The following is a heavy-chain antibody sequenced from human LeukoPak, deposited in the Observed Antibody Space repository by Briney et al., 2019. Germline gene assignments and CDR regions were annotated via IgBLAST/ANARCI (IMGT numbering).Heavy chain of an antibody. CDR3: ARGGSSVWYFLYYYYYGMDV. J-gene: IGHJ6*02. CDR2: MNPNSGNT. Sequence: ASVKVSCKASGYTFTSYDINWVRQATVQGLEWMGWMNPNSGNTGYAQKFQGRVTMTRNTSISTAYMELSSLRSEDTAVYYCARGGSSVWYFLYYYYYGMDVWGQGTTVTVSS. V-gene: IGHV1-8*01. D-gene: IGHD6-19*01. CDR1: GYTFTSYD.